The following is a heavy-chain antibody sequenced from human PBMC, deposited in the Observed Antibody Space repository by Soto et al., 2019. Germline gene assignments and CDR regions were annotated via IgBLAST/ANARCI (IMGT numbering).Heavy chain of an antibody. CDR1: GGTFSSYA. D-gene: IGHD3-3*01. CDR3: ARGGYYDAANH. J-gene: IGHJ5*02. Sequence: QVQLVQSGAEVKKPGSSVKVSCKASGGTFSSYAISWVRQAPGQGLEWMGGIIPIFGTANYAQKFQGRVTITADQRTRTAYMGLSSMRSQDTAVYYCARGGYYDAANHWGEGTLVTVSS. CDR2: IIPIFGTA. V-gene: IGHV1-69*12.